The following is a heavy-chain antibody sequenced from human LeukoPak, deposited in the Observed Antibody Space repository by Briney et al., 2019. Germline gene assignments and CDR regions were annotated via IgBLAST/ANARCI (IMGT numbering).Heavy chain of an antibody. V-gene: IGHV3-23*05. CDR2: IDTKGTRT. CDR1: GFILSNCA. D-gene: IGHD2-2*01. Sequence: PGGSLRLSCAASGFILSNCAMTWVRQAPGKGLEWVSGIDTKGTRTYYADSVKGRFTISRDNAKNSLYLQMNSLRAEDMALYYCARGTPAAKRDNWFDPWGQGTLVTVSS. CDR3: ARGTPAAKRDNWFDP. J-gene: IGHJ5*02.